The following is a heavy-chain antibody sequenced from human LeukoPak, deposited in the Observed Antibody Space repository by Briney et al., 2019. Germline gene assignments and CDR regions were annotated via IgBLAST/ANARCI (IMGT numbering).Heavy chain of an antibody. Sequence: ASVKVSCKTSAYSFTPYAMHWVRQAPGQRLEWKGWINAGNGHTKYSQEFQGRLTITRDTSANIVYMDLSSLRSEDMAVYYCARGRWVATNQAYYFDDWGQGTLVTVSS. CDR1: AYSFTPYA. D-gene: IGHD5-12*01. CDR2: INAGNGHT. V-gene: IGHV1-3*03. CDR3: ARGRWVATNQAYYFDD. J-gene: IGHJ4*02.